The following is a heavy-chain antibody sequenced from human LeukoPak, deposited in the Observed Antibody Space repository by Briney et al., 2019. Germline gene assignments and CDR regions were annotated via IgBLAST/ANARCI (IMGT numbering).Heavy chain of an antibody. J-gene: IGHJ4*02. Sequence: SVKVSCKASGGTFSSYAISWVRQAPGQGLEWMGGIIPIFGTANYAQKFQGRVTITADESTSTAYMELSSLRSEDTAVYYCARESLTGYPPLYYFDYWGQGTLVTVSS. CDR3: ARESLTGYPPLYYFDY. D-gene: IGHD3-9*01. V-gene: IGHV1-69*13. CDR2: IIPIFGTA. CDR1: GGTFSSYA.